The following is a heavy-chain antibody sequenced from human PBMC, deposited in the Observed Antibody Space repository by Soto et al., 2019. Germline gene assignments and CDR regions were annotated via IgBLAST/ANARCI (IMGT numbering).Heavy chain of an antibody. V-gene: IGHV4-34*01. J-gene: IGHJ4*02. CDR2: INDSGST. CDR1: GGSFRGYF. Sequence: SETLSLTCAVSGGSFRGYFWSWIRQSPDKGLEWIGEINDSGSTYYNPSFKSRLTISVDTSKSQISLTLTSVTAADSAVYYCAKELRHDYNLAYFAHWGQGTLVTVSS. D-gene: IGHD4-4*01. CDR3: AKELRHDYNLAYFAH.